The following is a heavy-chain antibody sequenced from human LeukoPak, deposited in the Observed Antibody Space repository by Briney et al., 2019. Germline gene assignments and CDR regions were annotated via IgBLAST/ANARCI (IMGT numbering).Heavy chain of an antibody. CDR1: GFTFNSYG. CDR3: AKEGESGYSGGFDY. D-gene: IGHD3-3*01. CDR2: IRYDGSNK. Sequence: GGSLRLSCAASGFTFNSYGMHWVRQAPGKGLEWVAFIRYDGSNKYYADSVKGRFTISRDNSKNTLYLQMNSLRVEDTAMYYCAKEGESGYSGGFDYWGQGTLVTVSS. V-gene: IGHV3-30*02. J-gene: IGHJ4*02.